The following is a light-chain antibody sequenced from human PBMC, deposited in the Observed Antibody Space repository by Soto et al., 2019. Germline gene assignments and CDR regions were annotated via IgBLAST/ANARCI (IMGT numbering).Light chain of an antibody. Sequence: DIQMTQSPSSLSASVGDRVFITCRASQSISNWLAWYQQKPGRLPSLLIYQASTLESGVPSRFSGSGSGTDFTLTISCLQSEDFATYYCQQYYSYPRTFGQGTRLEI. V-gene: IGKV1-5*03. J-gene: IGKJ5*01. CDR2: QAS. CDR3: QQYYSYPRT. CDR1: QSISNW.